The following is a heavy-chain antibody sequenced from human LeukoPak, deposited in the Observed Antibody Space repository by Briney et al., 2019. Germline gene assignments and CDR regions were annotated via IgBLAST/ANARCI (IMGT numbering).Heavy chain of an antibody. Sequence: ASVKVSCKASGYTFTSYGISWVRQAPGQGLEWMGIINPSGGSTSYAQKFQGRVTMTRDTSTSTVYMELSSLRSEDTAVYYCARALHYYDSSGSPLYYFDYWGQGTLVTVSS. CDR2: INPSGGST. V-gene: IGHV1-46*01. CDR3: ARALHYYDSSGSPLYYFDY. J-gene: IGHJ4*02. CDR1: GYTFTSYG. D-gene: IGHD3-22*01.